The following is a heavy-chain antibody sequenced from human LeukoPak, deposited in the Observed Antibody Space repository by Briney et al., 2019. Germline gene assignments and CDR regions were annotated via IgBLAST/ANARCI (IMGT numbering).Heavy chain of an antibody. D-gene: IGHD2-15*01. CDR1: GYTFTSYA. CDR2: INAGNGNT. Sequence: ASVKVSCTASGYTFTSYAMHWVRQAPGQRLEWMGWINAGNGNTKYSQKFQGRVTITRDTSASTAYMELSSLRSEDTAVYYCARDRFKQDCWFDPWGQGTLVTVSS. V-gene: IGHV1-3*01. CDR3: ARDRFKQDCWFDP. J-gene: IGHJ5*02.